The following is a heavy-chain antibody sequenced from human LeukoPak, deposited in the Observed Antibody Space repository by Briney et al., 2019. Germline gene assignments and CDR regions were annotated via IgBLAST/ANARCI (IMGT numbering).Heavy chain of an antibody. CDR2: TYYRSKWYN. CDR3: ARVGAPAYITGTTLAVDY. D-gene: IGHD1-7*01. V-gene: IGHV6-1*01. J-gene: IGHJ4*02. Sequence: SQTLSLTCAISGDSVSSNSAAWNWIRQSPSKGLERLGRTYYRSKWYNDYAVSVKSQITINPDTSKNQFSLQLNSVTPEDTAVYYCARVGAPAYITGTTLAVDYWGQGTLVTVSS. CDR1: GDSVSSNSAA.